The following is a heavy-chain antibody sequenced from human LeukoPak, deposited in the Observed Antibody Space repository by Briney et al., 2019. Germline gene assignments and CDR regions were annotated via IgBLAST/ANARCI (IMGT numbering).Heavy chain of an antibody. J-gene: IGHJ5*02. CDR2: IYYTGST. CDR3: ARDGYSSSSEGFDP. V-gene: IGHV4-39*02. Sequence: SETLSLTCTVSGGSISSSSYYWGWIRQPPGKGLEWIGCIYYTGSTYYNPSLKSRVTISVDTSKNQFSLKLSSVTAADTAVYYCARDGYSSSSEGFDPWGQGTLVTVSS. D-gene: IGHD6-6*01. CDR1: GGSISSSSYY.